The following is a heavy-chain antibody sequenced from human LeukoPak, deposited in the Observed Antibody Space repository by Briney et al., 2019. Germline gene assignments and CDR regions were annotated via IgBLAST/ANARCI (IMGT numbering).Heavy chain of an antibody. CDR3: AKDRMDPVNY. J-gene: IGHJ4*02. Sequence: GGSLRLSCAASGFTFSSYWIHWVRQAPGKGLVWVSRINSEGSSTSYADSVKGRFTISRDNAKNTLYLQMNSLRAKDTALYYCAKDRMDPVNYWGQGTLVTVSS. D-gene: IGHD2-2*03. CDR1: GFTFSSYW. V-gene: IGHV3-74*01. CDR2: INSEGSST.